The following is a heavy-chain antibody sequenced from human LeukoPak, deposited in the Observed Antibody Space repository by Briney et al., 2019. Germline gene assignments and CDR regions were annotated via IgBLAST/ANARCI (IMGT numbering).Heavy chain of an antibody. V-gene: IGHV4-59*08. CDR2: IYYSGST. Sequence: PSETLSLTCTVSGGSISRYYWSWIRQPPGKGLEWIGYIYYSGSTNYNPSLKSRVTISVDTSKNQFSLKLSSVTAADTAVYYCARHEREWLVDYWGQGTLVTVSS. J-gene: IGHJ4*02. CDR1: GGSISRYY. CDR3: ARHEREWLVDY. D-gene: IGHD6-19*01.